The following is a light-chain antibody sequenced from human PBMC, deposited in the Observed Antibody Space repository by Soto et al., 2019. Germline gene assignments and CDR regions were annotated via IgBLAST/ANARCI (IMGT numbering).Light chain of an antibody. J-gene: IGKJ2*01. Sequence: EIVLTQSPGTLSLSPGERATLSCRASQSVSSNYLAWYQQKPGQAPRLLIYGASSRATGIPDRFSGSGSGTDFTLTISSLEPEDFAVYYCHQYGSAPYTFGQGTKLEIK. CDR1: QSVSSNY. V-gene: IGKV3-20*01. CDR2: GAS. CDR3: HQYGSAPYT.